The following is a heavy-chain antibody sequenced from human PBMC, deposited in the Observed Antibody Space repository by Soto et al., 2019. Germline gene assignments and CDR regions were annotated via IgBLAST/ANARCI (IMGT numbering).Heavy chain of an antibody. CDR1: AGSVSSSYNY. CDR2: ISYSGST. Sequence: SETLSLTCTLSAGSVSSSYNYWSWIRQSPGKRLEWIGCISYSGSTYYNPSLKSRVTISEDASKKQFSLNVTSMTAADTAVYYCARESSRSGMDVWGQGTTVTVS. J-gene: IGHJ6*02. CDR3: ARESSRSGMDV. V-gene: IGHV4-61*01.